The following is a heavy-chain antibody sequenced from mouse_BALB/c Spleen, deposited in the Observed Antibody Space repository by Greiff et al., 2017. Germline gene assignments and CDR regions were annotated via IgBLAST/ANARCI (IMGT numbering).Heavy chain of an antibody. CDR1: GFTFSDYY. Sequence: EVQVVESGGGLVKPGGSLKLSCAASGFTFSDYYMYWVRQTPEKRLEWVATISDGGSYTYYPDSVKGRFTISRDNAKNNLYLQMSSLKSEDTAMYYCAREGDDGYYYWGQGTLVTVSA. CDR3: AREGDDGYYY. V-gene: IGHV5-4*02. D-gene: IGHD2-3*01. CDR2: ISDGGSYT. J-gene: IGHJ3*01.